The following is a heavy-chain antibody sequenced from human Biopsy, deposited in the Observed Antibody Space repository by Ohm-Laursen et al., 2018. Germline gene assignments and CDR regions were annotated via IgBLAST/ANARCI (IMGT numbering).Heavy chain of an antibody. CDR2: ISDRGTT. J-gene: IGHJ3*01. D-gene: IGHD3-3*01. Sequence: TLSLTCTVSGGSISSDYWSWIRQSPRKGLEWIGHISDRGTTNYNPSPRGRVTISVDTSKKQFSLKLSSVTAADTAVFFCARLYRLDDYWNDDPPDAFDVWGQGTMVTVSS. V-gene: IGHV4-59*01. CDR3: ARLYRLDDYWNDDPPDAFDV. CDR1: GGSISSDY.